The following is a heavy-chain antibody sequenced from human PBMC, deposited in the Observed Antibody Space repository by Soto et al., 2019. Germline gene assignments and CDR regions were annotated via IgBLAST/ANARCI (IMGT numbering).Heavy chain of an antibody. CDR2: ISGSGGST. CDR1: GFTFNSYA. Sequence: GGSLRLSCAASGFTFNSYAMNWVRQAPGKGLEWVSGISGSGGSTYYADSVKGRFTISIDNSKNTLFLQMNSLRVEDTAVYYCAKKAPYSSSWALTDYWGQGTLVTVSS. J-gene: IGHJ4*02. D-gene: IGHD6-13*01. V-gene: IGHV3-23*01. CDR3: AKKAPYSSSWALTDY.